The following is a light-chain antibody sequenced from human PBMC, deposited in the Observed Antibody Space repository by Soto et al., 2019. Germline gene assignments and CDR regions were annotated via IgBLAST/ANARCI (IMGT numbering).Light chain of an antibody. V-gene: IGKV1-5*01. CDR1: QSINIW. Sequence: DIQMTQSPSTLSASVGDRVTITCRASQSINIWLAWYQQKPGKAPKLLIYDASSLQSGVPSRFRGSTSGTEFTLTISSLQPHEFATYYCQQYNSYSRSFGGGTKL. J-gene: IGKJ4*01. CDR2: DAS. CDR3: QQYNSYSRS.